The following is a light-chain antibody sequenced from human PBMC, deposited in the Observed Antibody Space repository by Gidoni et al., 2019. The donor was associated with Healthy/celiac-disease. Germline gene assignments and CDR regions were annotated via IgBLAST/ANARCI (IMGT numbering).Light chain of an antibody. CDR1: PRLLHSNGYHY. CDR2: LGS. CDR3: MQALQTPRT. J-gene: IGKJ1*01. Sequence: IVMTQSPLSLPVTPGEPASISCRSSPRLLHSNGYHYLEWYLQKPGQSPQLLIYLGSNRASGVPDRFSGSGSGTDFTLKISRVEAEDVGVYYCMQALQTPRTFGQGTKVEIK. V-gene: IGKV2-28*01.